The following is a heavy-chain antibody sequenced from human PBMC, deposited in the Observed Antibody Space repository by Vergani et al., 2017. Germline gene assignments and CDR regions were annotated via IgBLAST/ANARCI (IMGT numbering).Heavy chain of an antibody. CDR2: IDRNYGVK. Sequence: EVQLLESGGGLVQPGGSLRLSCTASGFTFQAFAFHWVRQVSGRGLEWVSGIDRNYGVKNGNSFEGRFSICRDNAKKAVFLQMNNLRHEDTALYFCVKDNDYDADGPFDLWGRGTLVTVSS. CDR1: GFTFQAFA. D-gene: IGHD3-16*01. V-gene: IGHV3-9*01. J-gene: IGHJ2*01. CDR3: VKDNDYDADGPFDL.